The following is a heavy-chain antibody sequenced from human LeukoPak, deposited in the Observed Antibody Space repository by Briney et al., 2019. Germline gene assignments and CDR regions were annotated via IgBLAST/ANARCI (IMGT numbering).Heavy chain of an antibody. V-gene: IGHV3-7*03. CDR2: INHNGNVN. CDR1: GFTFSSYW. Sequence: TGGSLRLSCAASGFTFSSYWMNWARQAPGKGLEWVASINHNGNVNYYVDSVKGRFTISRDNAKSSLYLQMSNLRAEDTAVYFCARGGGLDVWGQGATVTVSS. CDR3: ARGGGLDV. J-gene: IGHJ6*02. D-gene: IGHD3-16*01.